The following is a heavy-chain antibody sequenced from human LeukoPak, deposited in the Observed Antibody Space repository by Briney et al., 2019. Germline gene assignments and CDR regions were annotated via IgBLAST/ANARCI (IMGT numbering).Heavy chain of an antibody. CDR3: ARAGMDGRGYYQGFDY. D-gene: IGHD3-22*01. Sequence: GGSLRLSCAASGFTFSSYSMNWVRQAPGKGLEWVSSISSSSSYIYYADSVKGRFTISRDNAKNSLYLQMNSLRAEDTAAYYCARAGMDGRGYYQGFDYWGQGTLVTVSS. V-gene: IGHV3-21*01. J-gene: IGHJ4*02. CDR2: ISSSSSYI. CDR1: GFTFSSYS.